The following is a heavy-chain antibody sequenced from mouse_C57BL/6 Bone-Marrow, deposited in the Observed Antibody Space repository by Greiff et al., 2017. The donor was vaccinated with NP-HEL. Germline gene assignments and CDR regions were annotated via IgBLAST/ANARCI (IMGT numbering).Heavy chain of an antibody. CDR2: FYPGSGSI. Sequence: VKLVESGAELVKPGASVKLSCKASGYTFTEYTIHWVKQRSGQGLEWIGRFYPGSGSIKYNEKFKDKATLTADKSSSTVYMELSRLTSEDSAVYFCARHEDRGYGSSPYAMDYWGQGTSVTVSS. D-gene: IGHD1-1*01. J-gene: IGHJ4*01. V-gene: IGHV1-62-2*01. CDR3: ARHEDRGYGSSPYAMDY. CDR1: GYTFTEYT.